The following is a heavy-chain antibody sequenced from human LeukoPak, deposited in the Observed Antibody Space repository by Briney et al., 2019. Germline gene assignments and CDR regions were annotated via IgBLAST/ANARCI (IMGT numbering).Heavy chain of an antibody. Sequence: GASVKVSCKASGYTFSTYGLSWVRQALGQGLEWMGWISANSVRSNYAQRLHDRVTMTSDTSTSTGYMDLRNLRSDDTAVYYCARGVYMDVWGTGTTVTVSS. CDR1: GYTFSTYG. CDR2: ISANSVRS. V-gene: IGHV1-18*01. CDR3: ARGVYMDV. J-gene: IGHJ6*03.